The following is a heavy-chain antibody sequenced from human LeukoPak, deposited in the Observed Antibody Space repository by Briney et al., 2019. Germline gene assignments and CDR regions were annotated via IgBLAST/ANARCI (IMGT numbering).Heavy chain of an antibody. V-gene: IGHV3-30*02. D-gene: IGHD3-10*01. CDR1: GFTFSSCG. CDR2: IRYDGSNK. Sequence: PGGSLRLSCAASGFTFSSCGMHWVRQAPGKGLEWVAFIRYDGSNKYYADSVKGRFTISRDNSKNTLYLHVNSLRPEDTAVYYCASGLWFGELDYWGQGTLVTVSS. J-gene: IGHJ4*02. CDR3: ASGLWFGELDY.